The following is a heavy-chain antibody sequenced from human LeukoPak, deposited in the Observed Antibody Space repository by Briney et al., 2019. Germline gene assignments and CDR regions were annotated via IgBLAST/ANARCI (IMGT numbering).Heavy chain of an antibody. J-gene: IGHJ5*02. V-gene: IGHV3-23*01. CDR2: INDNGGAT. CDR1: GFTLSAYA. D-gene: IGHD1-1*01. Sequence: GGSLRLSCAGSGFTLSAYAMSWVRQAPGKGLECVSTINDNGGATFYAESVKGRFTISRDNSKNTLSLQMNSLRAEDTAVYYCAKHVRTGTSVSWFDPWGQGTLVTVSS. CDR3: AKHVRTGTSVSWFDP.